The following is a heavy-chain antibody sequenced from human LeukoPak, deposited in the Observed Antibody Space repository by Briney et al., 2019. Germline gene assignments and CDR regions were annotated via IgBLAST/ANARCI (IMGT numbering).Heavy chain of an antibody. V-gene: IGHV4-31*03. CDR3: ARVAAARKGYYFDY. CDR1: GGSISSGGYY. Sequence: PSETLSLTCTVSGGSISSGGYYWSWIRQHPGKGLEWIGYIYYSGSTYYNPSLKSRVTISVDTSKNQFSLKLSSVTAADTAVYYCARVAAARKGYYFDYWGQGTLVTVSS. J-gene: IGHJ4*02. D-gene: IGHD6-6*01. CDR2: IYYSGST.